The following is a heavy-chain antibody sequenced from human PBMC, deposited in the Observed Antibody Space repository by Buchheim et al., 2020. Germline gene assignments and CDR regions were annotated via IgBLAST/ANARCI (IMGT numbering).Heavy chain of an antibody. CDR2: IYYSGTTGNT. D-gene: IGHD6-19*01. CDR1: GDSISNTHYF. V-gene: IGHV4-39*01. J-gene: IGHJ4*02. Sequence: QLQLQVSGPGLVKPSETLSLTCTVSGDSISNTHYFWGWIRQPPGKGLEWIGCIYYSGTTGNTYYNPSLKSRLTISLDTSKNQLSLKLSSVTAADTALYYWARGVTSGWYIDYWGQGAL. CDR3: ARGVTSGWYIDY.